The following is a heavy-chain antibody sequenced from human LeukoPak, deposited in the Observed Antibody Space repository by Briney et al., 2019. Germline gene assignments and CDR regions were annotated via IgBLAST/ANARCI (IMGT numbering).Heavy chain of an antibody. J-gene: IGHJ4*02. CDR3: TKDRGTTGPYDY. Sequence: GGSLRLSCAASGFTFSSFSMNWVRQAPGKGLEWVSSISSGSGYIYYGDSVKGRFTLSRDNAKNSLYLQMNSLRAEDTAIYYCTKDRGTTGPYDYWGQGILVTVSS. CDR1: GFTFSSFS. V-gene: IGHV3-21*01. CDR2: ISSGSGYI. D-gene: IGHD2-2*01.